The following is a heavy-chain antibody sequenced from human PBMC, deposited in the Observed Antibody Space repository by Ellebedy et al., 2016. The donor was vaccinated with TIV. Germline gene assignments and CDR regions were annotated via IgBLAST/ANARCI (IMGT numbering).Heavy chain of an antibody. CDR3: ARDEVHSDSSGASNWFDP. Sequence: ASVKVSCKVSGYTLTELSMHWVRQAPGKGLEWMGGFDPEDGETIYAQKFQGRVTITGDTSTSTVYMELSSLRSEDTAIYYCARDEVHSDSSGASNWFDPWGQGTLVTVSS. J-gene: IGHJ5*02. CDR1: GYTLTELS. V-gene: IGHV1-24*01. D-gene: IGHD3-22*01. CDR2: FDPEDGET.